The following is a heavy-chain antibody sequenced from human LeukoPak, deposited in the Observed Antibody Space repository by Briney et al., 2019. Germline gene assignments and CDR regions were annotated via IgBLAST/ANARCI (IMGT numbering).Heavy chain of an antibody. D-gene: IGHD3-10*01. CDR2: ISSDGTAD. Sequence: GGSLRLSCAASGFTFSSYAIHWVRQAPGKGLEWVAVISSDGTADYYADSVRGRFTLSRDKSKNTVYLQMNSLRPQDTAVYFCATERRGARLWLGELGYWGQGTLVTVSS. CDR1: GFTFSSYA. V-gene: IGHV3-30-3*01. J-gene: IGHJ4*02. CDR3: ATERRGARLWLGELGY.